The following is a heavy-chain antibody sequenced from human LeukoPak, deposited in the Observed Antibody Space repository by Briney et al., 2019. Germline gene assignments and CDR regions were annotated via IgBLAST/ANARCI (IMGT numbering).Heavy chain of an antibody. D-gene: IGHD3-9*01. CDR1: GGSISSGGYY. CDR2: IYYSGST. Sequence: PSETLSLTCTVSGGSISSGGYYWSGIRQHPGKGLEWIGYIYYSGSTYYNPSLKSRVTISVDTSKNQFSLKLSSVTAADTAVYYCARAHILTGYYNDYWGQGTLVTVSS. J-gene: IGHJ4*02. CDR3: ARAHILTGYYNDY. V-gene: IGHV4-31*03.